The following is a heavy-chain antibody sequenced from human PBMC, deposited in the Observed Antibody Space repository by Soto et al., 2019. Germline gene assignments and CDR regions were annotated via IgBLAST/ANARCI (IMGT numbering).Heavy chain of an antibody. CDR2: INHSGST. Sequence: SETLSLTCAVYGGSFSGYYWSWIRQPPGKGLEWIGEINHSGSTNYNPSLKSRVTISVDTSKDQFSLKLSSVTAADTAVYYCARGAMPTVTTRRYYYYGMDVWGQGTTVTVSS. V-gene: IGHV4-34*01. J-gene: IGHJ6*02. D-gene: IGHD4-4*01. CDR3: ARGAMPTVTTRRYYYYGMDV. CDR1: GGSFSGYY.